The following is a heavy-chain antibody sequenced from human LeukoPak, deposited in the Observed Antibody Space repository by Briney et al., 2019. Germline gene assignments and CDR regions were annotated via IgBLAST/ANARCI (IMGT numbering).Heavy chain of an antibody. Sequence: PGGSLRLSCAASGFTFSSYSMNWVRQAPGKGLEWVSSISSSSYIYYADSVKGRFTISRDNAKNSLYLQMNSLRAEDTALYYCASGGIYYGAAFDFWGQGTLVTVSS. D-gene: IGHD1-26*01. CDR3: ASGGIYYGAAFDF. J-gene: IGHJ4*02. V-gene: IGHV3-21*04. CDR1: GFTFSSYS. CDR2: ISSSSYI.